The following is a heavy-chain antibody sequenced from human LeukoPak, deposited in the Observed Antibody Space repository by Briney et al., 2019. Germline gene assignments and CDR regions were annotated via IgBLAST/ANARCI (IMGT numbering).Heavy chain of an antibody. CDR1: GFTFSSYA. CDR2: ISCDGSNK. V-gene: IGHV3-30*04. J-gene: IGHJ4*02. CDR3: ASETTVVPLPPGY. D-gene: IGHD4-23*01. Sequence: PGGSLRLSCAASGFTFSSYAMHWVRQAPGKGLEWVAVISCDGSNKYYADSVKGRFTIFRDNSKNTLYLQMNSLRAEDTAVYYCASETTVVPLPPGYWGQGTLVTISS.